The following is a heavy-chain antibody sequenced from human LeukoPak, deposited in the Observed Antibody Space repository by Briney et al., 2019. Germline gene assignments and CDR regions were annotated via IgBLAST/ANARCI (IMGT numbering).Heavy chain of an antibody. J-gene: IGHJ3*02. D-gene: IGHD3-22*01. CDR2: INTDGSTI. CDR3: ARDQGYYDKYGAFDI. V-gene: IGHV3-74*01. Sequence: GGSLRLSRAASGFTFSDYWLHWVRQAPGKGLVWVSRINTDGSTINYAGSVKGRFTISRDDAKNTLYLQMNSLRAEDTAVYYCARDQGYYDKYGAFDIWGQGTMVTVSS. CDR1: GFTFSDYW.